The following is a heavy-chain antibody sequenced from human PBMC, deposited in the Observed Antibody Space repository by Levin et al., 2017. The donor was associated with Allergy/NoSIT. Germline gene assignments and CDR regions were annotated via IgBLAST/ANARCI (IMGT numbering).Heavy chain of an antibody. CDR3: VKESTGWYFDY. CDR1: GFTFDDYA. D-gene: IGHD6-19*01. CDR2: IRWNSGTI. J-gene: IGHJ4*02. Sequence: SLKISCTASGFTFDDYAMHWVRQAPGRGLEWVAHIRWNSGTILYADSVKGRFTISRDNGKRSLYLQMNSLRAEDTAYYYCVKESTGWYFDYWGQGTLVTVSS. V-gene: IGHV3-9*01.